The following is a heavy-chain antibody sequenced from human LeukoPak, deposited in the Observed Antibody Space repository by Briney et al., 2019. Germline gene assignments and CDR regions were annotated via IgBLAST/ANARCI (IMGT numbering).Heavy chain of an antibody. D-gene: IGHD3-22*01. V-gene: IGHV1-24*01. J-gene: IGHJ1*01. Sequence: GASVKVSCKVSGYTLTELSMHWVRQAPGKGLEWMGGFDPEDGETNYAQKFQGRVTITADKSTSTAYMELSSLRSEDTAVYYCARDLSHHYYDSSLSVQHWGQGTLVTVSS. CDR3: ARDLSHHYYDSSLSVQH. CDR1: GYTLTELS. CDR2: FDPEDGET.